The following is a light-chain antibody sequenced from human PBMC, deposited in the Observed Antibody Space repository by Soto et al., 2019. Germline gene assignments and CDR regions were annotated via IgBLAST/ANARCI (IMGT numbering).Light chain of an antibody. CDR3: CSYAGPNTFV. Sequence: QSALTQSASVSGSPGQSITISCTGTSSDVGPYNLVSWYQQHPGKAPKLIIYEVTERPSGVSNRFSGSKSGNTASLTISGLQADDEADYYCCSYAGPNTFVSGLGTKLTVL. CDR1: SSDVGPYNL. J-gene: IGLJ1*01. CDR2: EVT. V-gene: IGLV2-23*02.